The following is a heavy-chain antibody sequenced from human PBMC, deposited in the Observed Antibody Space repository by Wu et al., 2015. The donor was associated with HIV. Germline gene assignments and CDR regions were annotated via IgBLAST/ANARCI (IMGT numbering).Heavy chain of an antibody. CDR3: ARGDYANYDFWSAYPSY. J-gene: IGHJ4*02. V-gene: IGHV1-8*02. CDR1: GYTFTDYF. CDR2: MNSNNGKT. Sequence: QVHLVQSGAEVKKPGASVKVSCKASGYTFTDYFVHWVRQAPGQGLEWMGWMNSNNGKTGYGQKFQGRVAMTRNISTRTAYMELSGLKSEDTAVYYCARGDYANYDFWSAYPSYWGQGTLVTVSS. D-gene: IGHD3-3*01.